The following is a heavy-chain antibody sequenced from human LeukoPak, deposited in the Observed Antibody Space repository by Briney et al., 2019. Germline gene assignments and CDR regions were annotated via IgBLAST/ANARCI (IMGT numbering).Heavy chain of an antibody. Sequence: GGSLRLSCAASGFTFSSYSMNWVRQAPGKGLEWVSAISGSGGSTYYADSVKGRFTISRDNSKNTLYLQMNSLRAEDTAVYYCAKSYSSGWYYFDYWGQGTLVTVSS. D-gene: IGHD6-19*01. V-gene: IGHV3-23*01. CDR1: GFTFSSYS. CDR3: AKSYSSGWYYFDY. CDR2: ISGSGGST. J-gene: IGHJ4*02.